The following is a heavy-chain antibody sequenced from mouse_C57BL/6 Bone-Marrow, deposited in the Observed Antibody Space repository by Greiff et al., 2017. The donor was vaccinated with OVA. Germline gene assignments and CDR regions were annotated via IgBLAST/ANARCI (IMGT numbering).Heavy chain of an antibody. CDR3: ARDAWVYSNYPTPWYFDV. Sequence: EVQVVESGGGLVQSGRSLRLSCATSGFTFSDFYMEWVRQAPGKGLEWIAASRNKANDYTTEYSASVKGRFIVSRDTSQSILYLQMNALRAEDTAIYYCARDAWVYSNYPTPWYFDVWGTGTTVTVSS. CDR1: GFTFSDFY. D-gene: IGHD2-5*01. CDR2: SRNKANDYTT. V-gene: IGHV7-1*01. J-gene: IGHJ1*03.